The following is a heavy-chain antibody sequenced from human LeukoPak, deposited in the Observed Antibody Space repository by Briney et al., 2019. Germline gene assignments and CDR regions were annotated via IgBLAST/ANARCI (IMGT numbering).Heavy chain of an antibody. CDR2: ISYDGSSK. CDR3: ARAGGMERYCSSTSCRSAFDP. CDR1: GFTFSSYG. D-gene: IGHD2-2*01. J-gene: IGHJ5*02. Sequence: PGGSLRLSCAASGFTFSSYGMHWVRQAPGKGLEWVAVISYDGSSKYYADSVKGRFTISRDNSKNTLYLQMNSLRAEDTAVYYCARAGGMERYCSSTSCRSAFDPWGQGTLVTVSS. V-gene: IGHV3-30*12.